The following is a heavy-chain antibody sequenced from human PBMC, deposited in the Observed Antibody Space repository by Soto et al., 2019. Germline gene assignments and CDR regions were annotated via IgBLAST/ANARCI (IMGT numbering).Heavy chain of an antibody. V-gene: IGHV1-2*02. CDR1: GYTFTGHH. J-gene: IGHJ4*02. CDR2: INPISGGT. CDR3: AKDGRHCSGGGCPQGH. D-gene: IGHD2-15*01. Sequence: GASVKVSCKTSGYTFTGHHIHWVRQAPGQGLEWMGWINPISGGTKYREKFQGRVSITRDKSSSTAYMELSSLTSDDSAVYYCAKDGRHCSGGGCPQGHWGQGTLVTVSS.